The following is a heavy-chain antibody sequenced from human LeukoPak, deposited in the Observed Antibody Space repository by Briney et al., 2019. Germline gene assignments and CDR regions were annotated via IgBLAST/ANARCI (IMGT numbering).Heavy chain of an antibody. V-gene: IGHV5-51*01. J-gene: IGHJ4*02. CDR3: ARRYGGFDY. CDR1: RYIYTIYC. Sequence: GESLNLSCKFSRYIYTIYCIRWVRQMPGKGLEWMGIIYPGDSDTRYSPSFQGQVTISADKSISTAYLQWSSLKASDTAMYYCARRYGGFDYWGQGTLVTVSS. CDR2: IYPGDSDT. D-gene: IGHD1-26*01.